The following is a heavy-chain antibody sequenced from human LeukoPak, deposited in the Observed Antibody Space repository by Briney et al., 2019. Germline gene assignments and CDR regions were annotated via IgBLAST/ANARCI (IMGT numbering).Heavy chain of an antibody. CDR1: GFTFSSYG. Sequence: GGSLRLSCAASGFTFSSYGMHWVRQAPGKGLEWVAVIWYDGSNKYYADSVKGRFTISRDNSENTLYLQMNGLRAEDTAVYYCAREYSSSSGYYGMDVWGQGTTVTVSS. CDR3: AREYSSSSGYYGMDV. V-gene: IGHV3-33*01. CDR2: IWYDGSNK. D-gene: IGHD6-6*01. J-gene: IGHJ6*02.